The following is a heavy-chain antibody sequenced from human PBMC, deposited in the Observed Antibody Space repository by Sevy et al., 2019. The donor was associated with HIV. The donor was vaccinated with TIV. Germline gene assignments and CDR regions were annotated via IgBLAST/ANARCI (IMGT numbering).Heavy chain of an antibody. Sequence: SETLSLTCTVSGGSISSYYWSWIRQPAGKGLEWFGRIYPTGIPNYNPSLKGRVTMSVETSKNQFSLNLSSVTAADTAVYYCARGWCRSASCYYDYWGQGTLVTVSS. CDR1: GGSISSYY. D-gene: IGHD2-2*01. J-gene: IGHJ4*02. CDR3: ARGWCRSASCYYDY. V-gene: IGHV4-4*07. CDR2: IYPTGIP.